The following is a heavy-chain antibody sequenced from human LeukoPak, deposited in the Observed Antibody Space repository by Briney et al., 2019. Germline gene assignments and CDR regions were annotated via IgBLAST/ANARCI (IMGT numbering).Heavy chain of an antibody. J-gene: IGHJ4*02. CDR2: INSDGSST. Sequence: PGGSLRLSCAASGFTFSSYWMHWVRQAPGKGLVWVSRINSDGSSTSYADSVKGRFTISRDNAKNTLYLQMNSLRAEDTAVYYCARAWGSGWYGWPAGDYWGQGTLVTVSS. V-gene: IGHV3-74*01. D-gene: IGHD6-19*01. CDR1: GFTFSSYW. CDR3: ARAWGSGWYGWPAGDY.